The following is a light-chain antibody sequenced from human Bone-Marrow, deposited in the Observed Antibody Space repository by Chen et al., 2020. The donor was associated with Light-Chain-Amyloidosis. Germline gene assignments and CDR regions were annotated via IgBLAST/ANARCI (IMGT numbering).Light chain of an antibody. CDR2: GAT. CDR1: QSVSSSH. Sequence: ILLTQSPGPLTLPPGERATLSCRASQSVSSSHLAWYQQKLGQAPRLLIYGATSRATGIPDRFSGSGSGTDFTLTISRLDPEDFAVYYCQQYGTSPLTFGGGIKVEIK. V-gene: IGKV3-20*01. CDR3: QQYGTSPLT. J-gene: IGKJ4*01.